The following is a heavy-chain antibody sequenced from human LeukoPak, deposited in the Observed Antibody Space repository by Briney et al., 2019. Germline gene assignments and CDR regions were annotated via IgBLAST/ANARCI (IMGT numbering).Heavy chain of an antibody. CDR1: GYTFTSYY. Sequence: ASVKVSCKASGYTFTSYYMHWVRQAPGQGLEWMGIINPSGGSTSYAQKFQGRVTMTRDTSTSTVYMELSSLRSEDTAVYYCAREDYGSGSYSNPDYWGQGTLVTVSS. V-gene: IGHV1-46*01. CDR2: INPSGGST. J-gene: IGHJ4*02. D-gene: IGHD3-10*01. CDR3: AREDYGSGSYSNPDY.